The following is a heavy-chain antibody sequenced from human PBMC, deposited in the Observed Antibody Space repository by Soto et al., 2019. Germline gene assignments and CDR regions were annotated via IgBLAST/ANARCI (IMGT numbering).Heavy chain of an antibody. CDR2: ISGSGGST. CDR3: AKGGAVHYSGSYYDY. J-gene: IGHJ4*02. V-gene: IGHV3-23*01. Sequence: GGSLRLSCAASGFTFSSYAMSWVRQAPGKGLEWVSAISGSGGSTYYADSVKGRFTISRDNSKNTLYLQMNSLRAEDTAVYYCAKGGAVHYSGSYYDYWGQGTLVTVSS. D-gene: IGHD1-26*01. CDR1: GFTFSSYA.